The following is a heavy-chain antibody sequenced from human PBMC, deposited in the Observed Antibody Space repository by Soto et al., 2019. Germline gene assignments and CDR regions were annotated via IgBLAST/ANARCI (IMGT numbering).Heavy chain of an antibody. CDR1: GFTFTSSA. J-gene: IGHJ6*02. CDR3: AADLIAAATVYYYYYGMDV. D-gene: IGHD6-13*01. Sequence: SVKVSCKASGFTFTSSAVQWVRQARGQRLEWIGWIVVGSGNTNYAQKFQERVTITRDMSTSTAYMELCSLRSEDTAVYYCAADLIAAATVYYYYYGMDVWGQGTTVTVSS. V-gene: IGHV1-58*01. CDR2: IVVGSGNT.